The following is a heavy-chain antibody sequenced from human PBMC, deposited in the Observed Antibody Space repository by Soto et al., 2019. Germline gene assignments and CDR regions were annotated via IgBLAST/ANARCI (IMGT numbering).Heavy chain of an antibody. CDR3: ARDSSGWYGGFDY. Sequence: QVQLVESGGGVVQPGRSLRLSCAASGFTFSSYGMHWVRQAPGKGLEWVAVIWYDGSNKYYADSVKGRFTISRDNSKNTLYLQMNSLRAEDKAVYYCARDSSGWYGGFDYWGQGTLVTVSS. D-gene: IGHD6-19*01. CDR2: IWYDGSNK. J-gene: IGHJ4*02. V-gene: IGHV3-33*01. CDR1: GFTFSSYG.